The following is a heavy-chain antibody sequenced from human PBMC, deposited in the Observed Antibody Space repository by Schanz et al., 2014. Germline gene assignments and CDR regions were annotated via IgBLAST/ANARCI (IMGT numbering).Heavy chain of an antibody. V-gene: IGHV1-18*01. J-gene: IGHJ4*02. D-gene: IGHD3-9*01. CDR2: ISAYNGNT. CDR3: ATDAAAFYDILTEDDY. Sequence: QVQLVQSGAEAKKPGASVKVSCKASGYTFTSYGISWVRQAPGQELEWMGWISAYNGNTKYPQKLQGRLTMTTDTTANTAHMQLRSLRSADTTVYYCATDAAAFYDILTEDDYWGQGTLVTVSS. CDR1: GYTFTSYG.